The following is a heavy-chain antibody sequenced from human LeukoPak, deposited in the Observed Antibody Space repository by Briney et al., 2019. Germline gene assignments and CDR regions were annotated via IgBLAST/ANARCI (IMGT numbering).Heavy chain of an antibody. Sequence: SETLSLTCTVSGDSISSGNYYWSWIRQPPGKGLEWIGEINHSGSTNYNPSLKSRVTISVDTSKNQFSLKLSSVTAADTAVYYCARGAISYYYGSGRNWFDPWGQGTLVTVSS. CDR3: ARGAISYYYGSGRNWFDP. CDR1: GDSISSGNYY. D-gene: IGHD3-10*01. CDR2: INHSGST. V-gene: IGHV4-39*07. J-gene: IGHJ5*02.